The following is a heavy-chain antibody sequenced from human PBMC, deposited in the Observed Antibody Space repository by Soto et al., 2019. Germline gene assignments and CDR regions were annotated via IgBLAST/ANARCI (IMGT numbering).Heavy chain of an antibody. Sequence: QVQLVESGGGVVQPGRSLRLSCAASGFTFSSYGMHWVRQAPGKGLEWVAVILYDGSNKYYADSVKGRFTISRDNSKNTLYLQMNSLRAEDTAVYYCAKERYSGYDIRGWFDPWGQGTLVTVSS. D-gene: IGHD5-12*01. CDR3: AKERYSGYDIRGWFDP. J-gene: IGHJ5*02. CDR2: ILYDGSNK. CDR1: GFTFSSYG. V-gene: IGHV3-30*18.